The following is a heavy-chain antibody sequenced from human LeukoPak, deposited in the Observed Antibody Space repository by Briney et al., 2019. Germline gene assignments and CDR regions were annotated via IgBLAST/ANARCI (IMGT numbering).Heavy chain of an antibody. D-gene: IGHD3-22*01. CDR1: GGSISSYY. CDR3: ARGPGITMIVVVPTYAFDI. CDR2: IYYSGST. V-gene: IGHV4-59*01. Sequence: SETLSLTCTVSGGSISSYYWSWIRQPPGKGLEWIGYIYYSGSTNYNPSLKSRVAISVDTSKNQFSLKLSSVTAADTAVYYCARGPGITMIVVVPTYAFDIWGQGTMVTVSS. J-gene: IGHJ3*02.